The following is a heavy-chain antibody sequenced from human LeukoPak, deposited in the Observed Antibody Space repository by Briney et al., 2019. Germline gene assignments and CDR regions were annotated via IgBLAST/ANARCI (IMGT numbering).Heavy chain of an antibody. CDR2: IYSGGST. D-gene: IGHD6-13*01. V-gene: IGHV3-66*01. Sequence: GGSLRLSRVVSGLTVSSNYMMWLRQAPGKGLEGVSVIYSGGSTHYADSVKARFTISSDNSKNTLYLQMNSLRAEDTAVYYCARMGSSWYSNYWGQGTLVTVSS. J-gene: IGHJ4*02. CDR1: GLTVSSNY. CDR3: ARMGSSWYSNY.